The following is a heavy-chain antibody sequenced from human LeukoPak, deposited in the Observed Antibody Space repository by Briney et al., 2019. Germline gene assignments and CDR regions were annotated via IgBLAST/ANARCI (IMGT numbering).Heavy chain of an antibody. J-gene: IGHJ4*02. CDR3: ARDRTHGSYYDY. Sequence: GASVKVSCKASGYTFTGYYMHWVRQAPGQGLEWAGWINPNSGGTNYAQKFQGRVTMTRDTSISTAYMELSRLRSDDTAVYYCARDRTHGSYYDYWGQGTLVTVSS. D-gene: IGHD1-26*01. CDR1: GYTFTGYY. V-gene: IGHV1-2*02. CDR2: INPNSGGT.